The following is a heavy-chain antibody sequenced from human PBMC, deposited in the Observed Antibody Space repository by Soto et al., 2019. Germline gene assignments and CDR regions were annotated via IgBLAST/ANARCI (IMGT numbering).Heavy chain of an antibody. Sequence: SETLSFTCAVSGYSISSGYYWGWIRQPAGKGLEWIGSIYHSGSTYYNPSLKSRVTISVDTSKNQFSLKLSSVTAADTAVYYCARVYPPGSGHWGQGTLVTVSS. CDR3: ARVYPPGSGH. D-gene: IGHD3-10*01. CDR1: GYSISSGYY. J-gene: IGHJ4*02. V-gene: IGHV4-38-2*01. CDR2: IYHSGST.